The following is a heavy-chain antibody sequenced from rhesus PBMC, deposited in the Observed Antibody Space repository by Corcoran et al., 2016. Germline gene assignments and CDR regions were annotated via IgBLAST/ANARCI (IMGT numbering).Heavy chain of an antibody. CDR3: TRDLRIAAGLSGLDS. CDR1: GFTFSSYE. Sequence: DVQLVESGGGLVKPGGSLRLSCVASGFTFSSYEMHWVRQAPGKGLAWVSVISESVGTIYYVDSVNGRVTISIDNAKNSLFLQMKSLRAEDTAVYYCTRDLRIAAGLSGLDSWGQGVVVTVSS. CDR2: ISESVGTI. V-gene: IGHV3-100*02. J-gene: IGHJ6*01. D-gene: IGHD6-13*01.